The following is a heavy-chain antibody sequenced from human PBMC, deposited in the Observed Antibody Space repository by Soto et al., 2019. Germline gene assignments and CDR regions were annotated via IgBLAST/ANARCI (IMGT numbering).Heavy chain of an antibody. J-gene: IGHJ6*02. D-gene: IGHD3-10*01. CDR2: IYYSGST. CDR1: GGSISSYY. Sequence: PSETLSLTCTVSGGSISSYYWSWIRQPPGKGLEWIGYIYYSGSTNYSPSLKSRVTISVDTSKNQFSLKLSSVTAADTAVYYCARDRVVRGVRVMDVWRQGTTVTVSS. CDR3: ARDRVVRGVRVMDV. V-gene: IGHV4-59*01.